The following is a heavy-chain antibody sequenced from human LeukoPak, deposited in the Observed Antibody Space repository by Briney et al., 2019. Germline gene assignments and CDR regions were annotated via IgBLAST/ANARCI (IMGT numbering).Heavy chain of an antibody. CDR2: IYYSGST. V-gene: IGHV4-39*07. Sequence: SETLSLTCTVSGGSISSSSYYWGWIRQPPGKGLEWIGSIYYSGSTYYNPSLKSRVTISVDTSKNQFSLKLSSVTAADTAVYYCARYSTTYGSGSYSFDYWGQGTLVTVSS. D-gene: IGHD3-10*01. CDR3: ARYSTTYGSGSYSFDY. J-gene: IGHJ4*02. CDR1: GGSISSSSYY.